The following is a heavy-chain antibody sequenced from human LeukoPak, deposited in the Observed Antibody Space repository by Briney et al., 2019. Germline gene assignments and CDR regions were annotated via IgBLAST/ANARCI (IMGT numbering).Heavy chain of an antibody. J-gene: IGHJ4*02. Sequence: PSETLSLTCTVSGGSVSSGSYYWSWIRQPPGKGLGWIGYIYYSGSTNYNPFLKSRVTISVDTSRNQFSLKLSSVTAADTAEYYCARSFGSGSYFFDYWGQGTLVTVSS. CDR3: ARSFGSGSYFFDY. V-gene: IGHV4-61*01. CDR2: IYYSGST. D-gene: IGHD3-10*01. CDR1: GGSVSSGSYY.